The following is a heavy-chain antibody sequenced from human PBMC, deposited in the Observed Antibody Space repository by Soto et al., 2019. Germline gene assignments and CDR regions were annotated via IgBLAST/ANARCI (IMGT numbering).Heavy chain of an antibody. J-gene: IGHJ4*02. CDR3: ASFYGDYSLDY. V-gene: IGHV4-34*01. Sequence: QXQLXQWGAGLLKPSETLSLTCAVYGGSFSGYYWSWIRQPPGKGLEWIGEINHSGSTNYNPSLKSRVTISVDTSKNQFSLKLSSVTAADTAVYYCASFYGDYSLDYWGQGTLVTVSS. CDR2: INHSGST. CDR1: GGSFSGYY. D-gene: IGHD4-17*01.